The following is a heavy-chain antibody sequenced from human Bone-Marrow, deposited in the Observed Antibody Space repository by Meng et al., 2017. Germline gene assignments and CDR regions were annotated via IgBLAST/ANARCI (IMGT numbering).Heavy chain of an antibody. Sequence: GESLKISCVVSVVTISGSDIHCVRQASGKGLEWVGRIGSTRKNYATAYAASMRGKFTISRDDSKNTAYLQMNSLKTEDAAVYYCMADASTVAPHYYYGMDIWGQGTTVTVSS. CDR2: IGSTRKNYAT. CDR1: VVTISGSD. V-gene: IGHV3-73*01. D-gene: IGHD4-23*01. J-gene: IGHJ6*02. CDR3: MADASTVAPHYYYGMDI.